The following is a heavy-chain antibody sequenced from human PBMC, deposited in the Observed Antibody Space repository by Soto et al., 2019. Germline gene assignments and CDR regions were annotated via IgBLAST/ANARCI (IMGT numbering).Heavy chain of an antibody. CDR3: VRETGGSDPY. CDR2: VNSDGSST. Sequence: GGSLRLSCAASGFTSAVNWMHWVRQAPGKGLVWVSRVNSDGSSTSYADSVKGRFTISRDNAKNTLYLQMGSLRAEDTAVYYCVRETGGSDPYWGQGILVTVSS. V-gene: IGHV3-74*01. J-gene: IGHJ4*02. CDR1: GFTSAVNW. D-gene: IGHD2-8*02.